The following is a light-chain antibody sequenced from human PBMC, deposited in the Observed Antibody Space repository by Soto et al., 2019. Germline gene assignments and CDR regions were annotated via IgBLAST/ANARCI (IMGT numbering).Light chain of an antibody. CDR1: SSDVGGYDY. CDR2: DVS. V-gene: IGLV2-14*01. CDR3: RSYERSSTLV. J-gene: IGLJ2*01. Sequence: QSALTQPASVSGSPGQSITISCTGTSSDVGGYDYVSWYQPHPGKVPKLMIYDVSSRPSGVSNRFSGSKSGNTASLTISGLQAEDEADYYCRSYERSSTLVFGGGTQLMVL.